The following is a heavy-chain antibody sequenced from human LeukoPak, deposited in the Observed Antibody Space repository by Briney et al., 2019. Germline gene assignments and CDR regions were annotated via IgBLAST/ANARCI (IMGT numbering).Heavy chain of an antibody. J-gene: IGHJ4*02. CDR1: GGTFSSYA. Sequence: GASVKVSCKASGGTFSSYAISWVRQAPGQGLEWMGRIIPILGIANYAQKFQGRVTITADKSTSTAYMELSSLRSEDTAVYYCARAEGEVFWSGYTSYFDYWGQGTLVSVPS. D-gene: IGHD3-3*01. V-gene: IGHV1-69*04. CDR2: IIPILGIA. CDR3: ARAEGEVFWSGYTSYFDY.